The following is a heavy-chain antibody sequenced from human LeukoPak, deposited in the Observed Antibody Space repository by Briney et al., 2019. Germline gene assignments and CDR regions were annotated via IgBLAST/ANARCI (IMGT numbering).Heavy chain of an antibody. V-gene: IGHV1-8*01. CDR1: GYTFTSYD. CDR2: MNPNSGNT. D-gene: IGHD6-6*01. J-gene: IGHJ6*03. Sequence: ASVKVSCKASGYTFTSYDINWVRQATGQGLEWMGWMNPNSGNTGYAQKFQGRVTMTRNTSISTAYMELSSLRSEDTAVYYCARAMYSSSSVYYYYYYMDVWGKGTTVTVSS. CDR3: ARAMYSSSSVYYYYYYMDV.